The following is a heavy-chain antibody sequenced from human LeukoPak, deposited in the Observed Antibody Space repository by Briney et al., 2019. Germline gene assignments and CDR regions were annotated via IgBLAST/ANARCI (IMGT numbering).Heavy chain of an antibody. J-gene: IGHJ6*02. Sequence: PSETLSLTCTVSGGSISSYYWSWIRQPPGKGLEWIGYIYYSGSTNYNPSLKSRVTISVDTSKNQFSLKLSSVTAADTAVYYCAREGEILYYGMDVWGQGTTATASS. CDR2: IYYSGST. CDR3: AREGEILYYGMDV. D-gene: IGHD1-26*01. CDR1: GGSISSYY. V-gene: IGHV4-59*01.